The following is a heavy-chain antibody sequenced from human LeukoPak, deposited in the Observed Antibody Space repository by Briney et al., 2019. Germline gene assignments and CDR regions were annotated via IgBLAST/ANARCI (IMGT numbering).Heavy chain of an antibody. J-gene: IGHJ4*02. Sequence: PSETLSLTCTVSGYSINTGYTWSWLRQPPGQGLEWIATVSHHAYTYYHPSLKSRVSISVDRSNNQLSLTVTSVTAADTALYYCARGSNGWPHFDYWGPGSQVTVSS. CDR1: GYSINTGYT. D-gene: IGHD6-19*01. CDR2: VSHHAYT. V-gene: IGHV4-38-2*02. CDR3: ARGSNGWPHFDY.